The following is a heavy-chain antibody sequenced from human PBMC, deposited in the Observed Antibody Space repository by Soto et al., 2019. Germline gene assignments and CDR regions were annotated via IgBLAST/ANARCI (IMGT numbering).Heavy chain of an antibody. CDR1: GYTFTGYY. V-gene: IGHV1-2*02. CDR2: INPNSGGT. D-gene: IGHD3-9*01. J-gene: IGHJ6*02. Sequence: GASVKVSCKASGYTFTGYYMHWVRQAPGQGLEWMGWINPNSGGTNYAQKFQGRVTMTRDTSISTAYMELSRLRSDDTAVYYCARVLPPYDTLTGIYYYYGMDVWGQGTTVTVSS. CDR3: ARVLPPYDTLTGIYYYYGMDV.